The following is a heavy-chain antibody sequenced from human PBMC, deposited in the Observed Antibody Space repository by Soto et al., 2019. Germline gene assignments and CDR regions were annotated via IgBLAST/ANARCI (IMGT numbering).Heavy chain of an antibody. CDR3: AREGCSGGSCYTYYYYMDV. Sequence: SQTLSLTCAISGDSVSSNSAAWTWIRQSPSRGLEWLGRTYYRSKWYNDYAVSVKRRITINPDTSKNQYSLQLNSVTPEDTAVYYCAREGCSGGSCYTYYYYMDVWGKGTTVTVSS. V-gene: IGHV6-1*01. D-gene: IGHD2-15*01. J-gene: IGHJ6*03. CDR2: TYYRSKWYN. CDR1: GDSVSSNSAA.